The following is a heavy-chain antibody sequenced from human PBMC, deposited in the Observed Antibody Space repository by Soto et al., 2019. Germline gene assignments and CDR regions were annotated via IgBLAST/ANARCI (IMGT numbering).Heavy chain of an antibody. D-gene: IGHD3-3*01. J-gene: IGHJ3*02. CDR2: INPSGGST. V-gene: IGHV1-46*03. CDR1: GYTFTSYY. CDR3: ARAPRYDFWSGYPTVDAFDI. Sequence: GASVKVSCKASGYTFTSYYMHWVRQAPGQGLEWMGIINPSGGSTSYAQKFRGRVTMTRDTSTSTVYMGLSSLRSEDTAVYYCARAPRYDFWSGYPTVDAFDIWGQGTMVTVSS.